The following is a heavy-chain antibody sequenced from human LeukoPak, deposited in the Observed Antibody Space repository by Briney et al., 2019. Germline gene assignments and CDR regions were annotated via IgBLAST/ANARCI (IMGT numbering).Heavy chain of an antibody. Sequence: GGSLRLSCAASGFAVNSNYMSWVRQAPGKGLEWVSVIYSSGTTLYTDSVKGRLSISRDNSKNTLYLHMDSLRAEDTAVYYCARGYSGYFYYWGQGTLVTVSS. J-gene: IGHJ4*02. CDR2: IYSSGTT. CDR1: GFAVNSNY. V-gene: IGHV3-66*01. D-gene: IGHD5-12*01. CDR3: ARGYSGYFYY.